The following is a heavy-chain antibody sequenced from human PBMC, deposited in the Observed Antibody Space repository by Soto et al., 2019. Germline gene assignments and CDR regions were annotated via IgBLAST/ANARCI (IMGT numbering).Heavy chain of an antibody. CDR3: ARQWFGELLSSSYYYYSMDV. CDR1: GYTFTSYA. Sequence: QVQLVQSGAEVKKPGASVKVSCKASGYTFTSYAMHWVRQAPGQRLEWMGWINAGNGNTKYSQKFQGRVTITRDTSESTAYMELSSLISEDTAVYYCARQWFGELLSSSYYYYSMDVWGQGTTVTVSS. CDR2: INAGNGNT. J-gene: IGHJ6*02. D-gene: IGHD3-10*01. V-gene: IGHV1-3*01.